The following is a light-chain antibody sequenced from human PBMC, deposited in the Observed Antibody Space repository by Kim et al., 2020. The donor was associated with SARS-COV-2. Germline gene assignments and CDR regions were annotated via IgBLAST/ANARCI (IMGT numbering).Light chain of an antibody. V-gene: IGLV1-36*01. Sequence: QRVTISCSGSRSNIGSNAVNWYYQLPGQHPRLLVYYDGVLASGVSDRFSGSRSGTSASLAISGRQSEDEADYYCSTWDDNLNAVLFGGGTQLTVL. CDR2: YDG. CDR1: RSNIGSNA. J-gene: IGLJ3*02. CDR3: STWDDNLNAVL.